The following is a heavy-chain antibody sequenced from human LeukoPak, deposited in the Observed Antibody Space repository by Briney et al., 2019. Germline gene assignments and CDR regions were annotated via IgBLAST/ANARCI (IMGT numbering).Heavy chain of an antibody. CDR3: ARDYSQGSYFDY. CDR2: IYHSGST. V-gene: IGHV4-38-2*02. D-gene: IGHD3-10*01. J-gene: IGHJ4*02. CDR1: GCSISSGYY. Sequence: SETLSLTCTVSGCSISSGYYWGWIRQPPGKGLEWIGSIYHSGSTYYNPSLKSRVTISVDTSKNQFSLKLSSVTAADTAVYYCARDYSQGSYFDYWGQGTLVTVSS.